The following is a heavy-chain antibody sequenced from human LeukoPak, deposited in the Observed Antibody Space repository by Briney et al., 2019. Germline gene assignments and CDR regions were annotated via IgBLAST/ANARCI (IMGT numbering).Heavy chain of an antibody. Sequence: KPSETLSLTCTVSGGSISSYYWSWIRQPPGKGLEWIGYIYYSGSTNYNPPLKSRVTISVDTSKNQFSLKLSSVTAADTAVYYCARGGTTVTPGLLWFDPWGQGTLVTVSS. CDR3: ARGGTTVTPGLLWFDP. CDR2: IYYSGST. D-gene: IGHD4-17*01. CDR1: GGSISSYY. J-gene: IGHJ5*02. V-gene: IGHV4-59*01.